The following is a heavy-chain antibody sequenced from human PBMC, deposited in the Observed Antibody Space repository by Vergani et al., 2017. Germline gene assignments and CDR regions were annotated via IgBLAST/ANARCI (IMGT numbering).Heavy chain of an antibody. CDR1: GGSISSGGYY. J-gene: IGHJ5*02. V-gene: IGHV4-31*03. Sequence: QVQLQESGPGLVKPSQTLSLTCTVSGGSISSGGYYWSWIRQHPGKGLEWIGEIYHSGSTNYNPSLKSRVTISVDKSKNQFSLKLSSVTAADTAVYYCARRRIAVAGIDPWGQGTLVTVSS. CDR3: ARRRIAVAGIDP. CDR2: IYHSGST. D-gene: IGHD6-19*01.